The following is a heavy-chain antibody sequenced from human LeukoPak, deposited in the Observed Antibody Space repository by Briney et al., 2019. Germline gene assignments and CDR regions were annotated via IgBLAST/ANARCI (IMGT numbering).Heavy chain of an antibody. CDR3: AKDQPRAYFDY. CDR2: ISGSGGST. Sequence: GGSLRLSCAASGFTFSSYAMSWVRQAPGKGLEWVSAISGSGGSTYYADSVKGRFTISRDNSKNTMHLQMNSLRPEDTAVYYCAKDQPRAYFDYWGQGTLVTVSS. J-gene: IGHJ4*02. V-gene: IGHV3-23*01. D-gene: IGHD2-2*01. CDR1: GFTFSSYA.